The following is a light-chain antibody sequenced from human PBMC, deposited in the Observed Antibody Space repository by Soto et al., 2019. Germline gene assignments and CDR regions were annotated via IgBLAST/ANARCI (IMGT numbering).Light chain of an antibody. CDR2: DNT. V-gene: IGLV1-40*01. J-gene: IGLJ3*02. Sequence: QSVLTQPPSVSGAPGQRVTISCTGSSSNIGAGYEVHWYQQFPGTAPKLLIYDNTNRPSGVPDRFSGSTSGTSASLAITGLQAEDEADYYCQSYDNTLRGVFGGGTKVTVL. CDR1: SSNIGAGYE. CDR3: QSYDNTLRGV.